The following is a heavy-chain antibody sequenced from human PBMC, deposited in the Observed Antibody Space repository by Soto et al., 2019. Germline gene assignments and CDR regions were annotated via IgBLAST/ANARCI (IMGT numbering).Heavy chain of an antibody. CDR3: GLEPTGTAGFDY. CDR2: IDLDIGDT. J-gene: IGHJ4*02. V-gene: IGHV1-2*02. CDR1: GHTFTGHH. D-gene: IGHD2-21*02. Sequence: AASVTVSCKASGHTFTGHHMHWVRQAPGQGRECMGLIDLDIGDTKYAQKFQGRVTSTSDTSITTVYMELRGLRSDDTAVYYCGLEPTGTAGFDYWGQGTLVTAPQ.